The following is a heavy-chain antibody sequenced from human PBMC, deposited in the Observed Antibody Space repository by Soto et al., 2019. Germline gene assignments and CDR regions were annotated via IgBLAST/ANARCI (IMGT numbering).Heavy chain of an antibody. Sequence: QLQLQESGPGLVKPSETLSLTCTVSGGSISSSSYYWGWIRQPPGKGLEWIGSIYYSGSTYYNPSRKSRVTISVDTSKNQFSLKLSSVTAADTAVYYCARPYILPAAMLPADYYYYMDVWGKGTTVTVSS. J-gene: IGHJ6*03. CDR1: GGSISSSSYY. V-gene: IGHV4-39*01. CDR2: IYYSGST. CDR3: ARPYILPAAMLPADYYYYMDV. D-gene: IGHD2-2*01.